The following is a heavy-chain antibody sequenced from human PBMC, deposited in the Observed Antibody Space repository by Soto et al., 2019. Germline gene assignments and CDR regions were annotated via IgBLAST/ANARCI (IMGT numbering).Heavy chain of an antibody. Sequence: GGYLRLSCAASGFNVGAFAVNWVRQAPGKGLEWVSGISVSDAFIYYADSVRGRFSISRDASENILYLQMNSLRVDDTALYYFTSDAVAGITVFAYWVPGTL. CDR1: GFNVGAFA. CDR3: TSDAVAGITVFAY. J-gene: IGHJ4*02. D-gene: IGHD1-20*01. V-gene: IGHV3-23*01. CDR2: ISVSDAFI.